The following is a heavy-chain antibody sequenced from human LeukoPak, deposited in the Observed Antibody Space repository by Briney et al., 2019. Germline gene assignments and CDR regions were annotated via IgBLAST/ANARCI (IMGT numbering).Heavy chain of an antibody. CDR3: ARRDYYDSSGYSFAFDI. CDR2: IYTSGST. Sequence: SETLSLTCTVSGGSISSGGYYWSWIRQPPGKGLEWIEYIYTSGSTNYNPSLKSRVTISVDTSKNQFSLKLSSVTAADTAVYYCARRDYYDSSGYSFAFDIWGQGTMVTVSS. V-gene: IGHV4-61*08. D-gene: IGHD3-22*01. CDR1: GGSISSGGYY. J-gene: IGHJ3*02.